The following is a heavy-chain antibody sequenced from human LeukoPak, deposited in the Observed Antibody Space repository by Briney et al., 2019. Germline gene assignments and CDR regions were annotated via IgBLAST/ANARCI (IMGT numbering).Heavy chain of an antibody. CDR1: GFTFSSYW. V-gene: IGHV3-7*01. Sequence: GGSLRLSCAASGFTFSSYWMSWVRQAPGKGLEWVANIKQDGSEKYYVDSVKGRFTISRDNAKNSLYLQMNSLRAEDTAVYYCARGDKGSSSAMDWFDPWGQGTLVTVSS. CDR3: ARGDKGSSSAMDWFDP. D-gene: IGHD6-6*01. CDR2: IKQDGSEK. J-gene: IGHJ5*02.